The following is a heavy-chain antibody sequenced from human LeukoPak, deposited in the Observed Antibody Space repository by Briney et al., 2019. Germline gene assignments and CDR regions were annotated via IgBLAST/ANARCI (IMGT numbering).Heavy chain of an antibody. D-gene: IGHD5-12*01. V-gene: IGHV1-2*02. CDR2: INPNSGGT. Sequence: ASVKVSCKASGYTFTGYYMHWVRLAPGQGLEWMGWINPNSGGTNYAQKFQGRVTMTRDTSISTAYMELSRLRSDDTAVYYCARVYSGYDYYYYGMDVWGQGTTVTVSS. CDR3: ARVYSGYDYYYYGMDV. J-gene: IGHJ6*02. CDR1: GYTFTGYY.